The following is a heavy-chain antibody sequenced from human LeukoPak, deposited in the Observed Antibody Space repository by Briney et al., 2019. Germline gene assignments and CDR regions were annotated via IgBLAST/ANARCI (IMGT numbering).Heavy chain of an antibody. J-gene: IGHJ4*02. CDR2: ISSDGGNT. V-gene: IGHV3-64*01. Sequence: QPGGSLRLSCAASGFTFSNYAMHWVRQAPGKGLEYVSAISSDGGNTYYSNSVKGRFTVSRDNSKDMLYLQMGSLRAEDTAVYYCANDPTYYDFWSASDYWGQGTLVTVSS. CDR1: GFTFSNYA. CDR3: ANDPTYYDFWSASDY. D-gene: IGHD3-3*01.